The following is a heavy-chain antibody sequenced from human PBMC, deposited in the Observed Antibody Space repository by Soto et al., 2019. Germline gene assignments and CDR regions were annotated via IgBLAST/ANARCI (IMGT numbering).Heavy chain of an antibody. V-gene: IGHV3-66*01. CDR2: IYSGGST. J-gene: IGHJ3*02. CDR3: AREATTVPAFDI. Sequence: GGSLRLSCAASGFTVSSNYMSWVRQAPGKGLEWVSVIYSGGSTYYADSVKGRFTISRDNSKNTLYLQMNSLRAEDTAVYYCAREATTVPAFDIWGQGTMVTVSS. D-gene: IGHD4-17*01. CDR1: GFTVSSNY.